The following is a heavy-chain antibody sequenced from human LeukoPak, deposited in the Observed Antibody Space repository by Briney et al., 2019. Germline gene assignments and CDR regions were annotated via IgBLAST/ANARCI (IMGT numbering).Heavy chain of an antibody. CDR1: GGSISSYY. D-gene: IGHD1-26*01. CDR3: ARERVGALDY. V-gene: IGHV4-59*12. CDR2: IYYSGST. Sequence: SETLSLTCTVSGGSISSYYWSWIRQPPGKGLEWIGYIYYSGSTNYNPSLKSRVTISVDTSKNQFSLKLSSMTAADTAVYYCARERVGALDYWGQGTLVTVSS. J-gene: IGHJ4*02.